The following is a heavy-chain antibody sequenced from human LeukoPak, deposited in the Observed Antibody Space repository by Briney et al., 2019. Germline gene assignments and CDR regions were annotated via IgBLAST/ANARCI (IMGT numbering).Heavy chain of an antibody. CDR3: AKFSGIWHSFPMDV. CDR1: GFTFSAYA. CDR2: ISDSGAYT. V-gene: IGHV3-23*01. D-gene: IGHD3-10*01. J-gene: IGHJ6*02. Sequence: GGSLRLSCGASGFTFSAYAMSWVRQAPGKGLEWVSAISDSGAYTYYADSVKGRFTLSREHSTNTVFLQIISLRADDTAVYYCAKFSGIWHSFPMDVWGQGTTVTVSS.